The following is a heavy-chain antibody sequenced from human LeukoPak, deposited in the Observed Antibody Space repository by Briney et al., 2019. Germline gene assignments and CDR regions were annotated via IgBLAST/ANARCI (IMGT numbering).Heavy chain of an antibody. J-gene: IGHJ3*02. V-gene: IGHV4-34*01. CDR2: INHSGST. D-gene: IGHD3-10*01. Sequence: SETLSLTCAVYGGSFSGYYWSWIRQPPGKGLEWIGEINHSGSTNYNPSLKSRVTISVDTSKNQFSLKLSSVTAADTAVYYCARVVITMADAFDIWGQGTMVTVSS. CDR1: GGSFSGYY. CDR3: ARVVITMADAFDI.